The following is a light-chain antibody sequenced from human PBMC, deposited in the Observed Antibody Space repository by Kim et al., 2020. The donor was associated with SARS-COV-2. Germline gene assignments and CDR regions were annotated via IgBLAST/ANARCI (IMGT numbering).Light chain of an antibody. J-gene: IGLJ3*02. CDR1: NIGTKG. CDR2: YDS. Sequence: SYELTQPPSLSVAPGKTARITCGGHNIGTKGVHWYQQKPGQAPVLVIYYDSDRPSGIPERFSGSNSRNTATLTISRVEAGDEADYYCQAWDSSSDVVFGGGTQLTVL. V-gene: IGLV3-21*04. CDR3: QAWDSSSDVV.